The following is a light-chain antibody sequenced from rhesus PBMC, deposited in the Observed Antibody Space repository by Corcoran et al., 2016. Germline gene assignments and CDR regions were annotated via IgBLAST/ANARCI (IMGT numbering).Light chain of an antibody. CDR3: LQHKTYPLT. J-gene: IGKJ4*01. V-gene: IGKV1-28*02. CDR2: AAS. CDR1: QDIGSF. Sequence: DIQMTQSPTSLSASVGDTVTITCRASQDIGSFLNWFPQTPGKAPNLLSSAASSLDGGVPSRFSGSGSGTYVTLSISSRQPEDFAVYYCLQHKTYPLTFGGGTKVEL.